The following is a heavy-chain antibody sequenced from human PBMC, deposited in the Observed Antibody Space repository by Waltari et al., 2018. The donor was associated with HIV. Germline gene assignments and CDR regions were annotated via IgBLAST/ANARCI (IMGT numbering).Heavy chain of an antibody. D-gene: IGHD3-3*01. CDR3: ARVNYDFWSGYPYFDY. CDR2: IYYSGST. CDR1: GGSTSSSSYY. J-gene: IGHJ4*02. Sequence: QLQLQASGPGLVQPSETPSLPCTVPGGSTSSSSYYWGWIRQPRGKGLEWIGSIYYSGSTYYNPSLKSRVTISVDTSKNQFSLKLSSVTAADTAVYYCARVNYDFWSGYPYFDYWGQGTLVTVSS. V-gene: IGHV4-39*07.